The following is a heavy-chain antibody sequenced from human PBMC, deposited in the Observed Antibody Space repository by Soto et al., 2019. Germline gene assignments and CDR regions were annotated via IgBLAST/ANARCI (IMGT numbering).Heavy chain of an antibody. CDR3: TIGTGLTEFDY. J-gene: IGHJ4*02. CDR1: GFSFSGAW. V-gene: IGHV3-15*07. Sequence: GVSLRLSCVVSGFSFSGAWMTWVPQAQGKGLEWVGRIKRKIDGEKTDYDAPVKGRFHILSDDSKSTLYLQMNSLRNEDTAMYSCTIGTGLTEFDYWGQGALVTVSS. CDR2: IKRKIDGEKT. D-gene: IGHD1-1*01.